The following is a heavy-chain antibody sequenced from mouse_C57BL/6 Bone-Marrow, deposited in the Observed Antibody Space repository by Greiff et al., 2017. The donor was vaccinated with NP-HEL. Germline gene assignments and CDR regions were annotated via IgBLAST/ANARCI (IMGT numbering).Heavy chain of an antibody. D-gene: IGHD1-1*01. CDR1: GFTFSDYG. V-gene: IGHV5-15*01. CDR2: ISNLAYSI. Sequence: EVMLVESGGGLVQPGGSLKLSCAASGFTFSDYGMAWVRQAPRKGPEWVAFISNLAYSIYYADTVTGRFTISRENAKNTLYLEMSSLRSEDTAMYYCARHYYYGSSYDAMDYWGQGTSVTVSS. CDR3: ARHYYYGSSYDAMDY. J-gene: IGHJ4*01.